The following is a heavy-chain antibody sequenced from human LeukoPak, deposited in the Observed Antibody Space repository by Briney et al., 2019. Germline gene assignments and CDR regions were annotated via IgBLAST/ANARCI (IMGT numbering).Heavy chain of an antibody. J-gene: IGHJ5*02. D-gene: IGHD3-3*01. CDR1: GFTFSSYS. Sequence: GGSLRLSCAASGFTFSSYSMNWVRQAPGKGLEWASSISSSSSYIYYVDSVKGRFTISRDNAKNSLYLQMNSLRAEDTAVYYCARVYSTIFGVVRNWFDPWGQGTLVTVSS. CDR3: ARVYSTIFGVVRNWFDP. V-gene: IGHV3-21*01. CDR2: ISSSSSYI.